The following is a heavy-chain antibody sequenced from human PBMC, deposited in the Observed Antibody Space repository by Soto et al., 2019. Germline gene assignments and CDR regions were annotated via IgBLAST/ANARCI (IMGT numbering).Heavy chain of an antibody. CDR1: GGSISSSSYY. Sequence: SETLSLTCTVSGGSISSSSYYWGWIRQPPGKGLEWIGSIYYSGSTYYNPSLKSRVTISVDTSKNQFSLKLSSVTAADTAVHYCARRYSSGLGYWGQGTLVTVSS. CDR3: ARRYSSGLGY. CDR2: IYYSGST. D-gene: IGHD6-19*01. J-gene: IGHJ4*02. V-gene: IGHV4-39*01.